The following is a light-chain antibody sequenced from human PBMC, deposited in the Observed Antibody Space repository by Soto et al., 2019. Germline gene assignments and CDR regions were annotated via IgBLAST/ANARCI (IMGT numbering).Light chain of an antibody. V-gene: IGKV3-11*01. CDR2: DAS. J-gene: IGKJ1*01. Sequence: IVLTQSPGTLSFSPGERATLSCRASQSVSSYLAWYQQKPGQAPRLLIYDASNRATGIPARFSGSGSGTDFTLTISSLEPEDFAVYYCQQRSNWPRTFGQGTKVDIK. CDR3: QQRSNWPRT. CDR1: QSVSSY.